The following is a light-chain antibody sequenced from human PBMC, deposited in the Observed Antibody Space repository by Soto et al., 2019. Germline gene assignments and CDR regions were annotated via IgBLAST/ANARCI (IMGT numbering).Light chain of an antibody. J-gene: IGKJ1*01. V-gene: IGKV3D-15*01. Sequence: EIVLTQSPGTLSLSPGERATLSCRASQSVSSSYLAWYQQKPGQAPRLLIYGASSRATGIPARFSGSGSGTEITLTISSLQSEDFAVYYCQQYNNWPPWTFGQGTKVDNK. CDR2: GAS. CDR3: QQYNNWPPWT. CDR1: QSVSSSY.